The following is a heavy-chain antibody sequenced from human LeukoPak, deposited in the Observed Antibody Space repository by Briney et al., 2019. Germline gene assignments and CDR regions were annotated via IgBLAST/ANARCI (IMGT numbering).Heavy chain of an antibody. Sequence: SETLSLTCAVSGGSISSNNWWGWVRQPPGKGLEWIGYIYYSGSTYYNPSLKSRVTISVDTSKNQFSLKLSSVTAADTAVYYCARESVAAAAWFDPWGQGTLVTVSS. CDR1: GGSISSNNW. V-gene: IGHV4-4*02. J-gene: IGHJ5*02. CDR3: ARESVAAAAWFDP. D-gene: IGHD6-13*01. CDR2: IYYSGST.